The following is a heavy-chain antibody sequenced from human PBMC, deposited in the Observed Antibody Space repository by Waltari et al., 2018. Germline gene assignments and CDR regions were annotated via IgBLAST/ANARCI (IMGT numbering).Heavy chain of an antibody. CDR3: VSGFNYGLCFDY. CDR2: IYYTGNI. J-gene: IGHJ4*02. Sequence: QLQLQESGPGLVKASETLSLTCTVSGGSISISDNYWGWIRQPPGKGLEFIGTIYYTGNIYYNPSLKSRLSMSVDTSKNQFSLNLRSVTAADTAVYYCVSGFNYGLCFDYWGQGTLVTVSS. V-gene: IGHV4-39*01. CDR1: GGSISISDNY. D-gene: IGHD5-18*01.